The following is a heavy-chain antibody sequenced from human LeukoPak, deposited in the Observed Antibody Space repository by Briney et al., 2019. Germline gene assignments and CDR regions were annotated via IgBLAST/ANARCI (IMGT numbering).Heavy chain of an antibody. CDR3: ARDGLWFGENYMDV. V-gene: IGHV4-59*01. D-gene: IGHD3-10*01. CDR2: IYYSGST. J-gene: IGHJ6*03. CDR1: GGSISTYC. Sequence: SETLSLTCTVSGGSISTYCWTWVRQPPGKGLEWIGYIYYSGSTNYNPSLKSRVTISVVTSKNQFSLKLSSVTAADTAVYYCARDGLWFGENYMDVWGKGTTVTVSS.